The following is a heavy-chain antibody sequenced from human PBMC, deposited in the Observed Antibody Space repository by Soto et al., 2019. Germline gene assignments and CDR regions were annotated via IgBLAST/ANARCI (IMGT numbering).Heavy chain of an antibody. Sequence: QVQLVESGGGVVQPGRSLRLSCAASGFTFSSYAMHWVLQAPGKGLEWVAVISYDGSNKYYADSVKGRFTISRDNSKNTQYLQMNSLRAEDTAVYYCASGYSSGWPGWGQGTLVTVSS. D-gene: IGHD6-19*01. CDR1: GFTFSSYA. CDR3: ASGYSSGWPG. V-gene: IGHV3-30-3*01. CDR2: ISYDGSNK. J-gene: IGHJ4*02.